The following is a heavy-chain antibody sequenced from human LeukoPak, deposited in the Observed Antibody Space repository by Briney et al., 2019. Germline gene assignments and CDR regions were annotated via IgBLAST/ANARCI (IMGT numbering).Heavy chain of an antibody. CDR1: GGSISSSSYY. CDR3: ARSWTTVTGCFDL. J-gene: IGHJ2*01. Sequence: SETLSLTCTVSGGSISSSSYYWGWIRQPPGKGLEWIGSIYYSGSTYYNPSLKSRVTISVDTSKNQFSLKLSSVTAADTAVYYCARSWTTVTGCFDLWGRGTLVTVSS. CDR2: IYYSGST. V-gene: IGHV4-39*07. D-gene: IGHD4-17*01.